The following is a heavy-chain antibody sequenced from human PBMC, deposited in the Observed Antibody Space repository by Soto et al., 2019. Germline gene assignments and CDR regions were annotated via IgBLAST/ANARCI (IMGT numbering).Heavy chain of an antibody. CDR3: ARARSGDGYNN. V-gene: IGHV1-18*01. D-gene: IGHD3-3*01. J-gene: IGHJ4*02. Sequence: ASVKVSCKASGYTFTSYGISWVRQAPGQGLEWMGWISAYNGNTNYAQKLQGRVTMTTDTSTSTAYMELSSLRSEDTAVYYCARARSGDGYNNWGQGTLVTVSS. CDR1: GYTFTSYG. CDR2: ISAYNGNT.